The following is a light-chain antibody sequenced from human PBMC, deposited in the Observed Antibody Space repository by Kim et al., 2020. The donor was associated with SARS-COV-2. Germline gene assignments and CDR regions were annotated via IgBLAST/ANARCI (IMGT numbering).Light chain of an antibody. V-gene: IGLV3-19*01. CDR1: SLRPYH. CDR2: GRN. Sequence: ALGQTVRITCQGDSLRPYHVTWYQQKPGQAPLFVVYGRNNRPSEIPDRFSGSSSENTASLTITGAQAEDEADYYCNSWDTANKCVVFGGGTQLTVL. J-gene: IGLJ2*01. CDR3: NSWDTANKCVV.